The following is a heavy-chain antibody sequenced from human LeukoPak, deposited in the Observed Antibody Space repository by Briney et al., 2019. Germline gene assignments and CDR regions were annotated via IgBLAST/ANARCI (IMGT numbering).Heavy chain of an antibody. V-gene: IGHV3-15*01. CDR2: IKSKTDGGTT. J-gene: IGHJ6*03. D-gene: IGHD6-6*01. Sequence: PGGSLRLSCAASGFTFSNAWMSWVRQAPGKGLEWVGRIKSKTDGGTTDYAAPVKGRFTISRDDSKNTLYLQMNSLKTEDTAVYYCTREEVAARGYYYYYYMDVWGKGTTVTVSS. CDR3: TREEVAARGYYYYYYMDV. CDR1: GFTFSNAW.